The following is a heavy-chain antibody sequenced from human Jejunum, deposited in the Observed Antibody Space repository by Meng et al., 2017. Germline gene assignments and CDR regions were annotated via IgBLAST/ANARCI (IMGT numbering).Heavy chain of an antibody. V-gene: IGHV3-7*01. CDR1: GFTFSSYY. D-gene: IGHD3-10*01. J-gene: IGHJ4*02. CDR3: ARDRGYKQSDY. CDR2: IKQDGSEQ. Sequence: GGSLRLSCAASGFTFSSYYMSWVRQAPGKGLEWVANIKQDGSEQNYVDSVKGRLTISRDNAKSSLFLQMNSLRAEDTAVYYCARDRGYKQSDYWGQGTLVTVSS.